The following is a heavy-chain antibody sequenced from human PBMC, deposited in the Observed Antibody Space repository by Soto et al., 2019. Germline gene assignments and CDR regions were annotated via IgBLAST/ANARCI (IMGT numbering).Heavy chain of an antibody. CDR1: GYTFTGYY. Sequence: GASVKVSCKASGYTFTGYYMHWVRQAPGQGLEWMGWINPNSGGTNYAQKFQGWVTMTRDTSISTAYMELTSLRSDDTAMYYCARDRGSGWFVYWGQGTLVTVSS. V-gene: IGHV1-2*04. CDR2: INPNSGGT. D-gene: IGHD6-19*01. J-gene: IGHJ4*02. CDR3: ARDRGSGWFVY.